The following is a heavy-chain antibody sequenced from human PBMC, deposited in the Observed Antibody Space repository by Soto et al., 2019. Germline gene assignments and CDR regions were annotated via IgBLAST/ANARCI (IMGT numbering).Heavy chain of an antibody. CDR3: AKDVYSGYDREGYFDY. V-gene: IGHV3-30*18. J-gene: IGHJ4*02. CDR1: GFTFSSYG. CDR2: ISYDGSNK. D-gene: IGHD5-12*01. Sequence: GGSLRLSCAASGFTFSSYGMHWVHQAPGKGLEWVAVISYDGSNKYYADSVKGRFTISRDNSKNTLYLQMNSLRAEDTAVYYCAKDVYSGYDREGYFDYWGQGTLVTVSS.